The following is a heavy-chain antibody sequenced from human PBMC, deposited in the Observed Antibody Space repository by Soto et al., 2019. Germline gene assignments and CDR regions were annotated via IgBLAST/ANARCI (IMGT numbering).Heavy chain of an antibody. D-gene: IGHD6-13*01. V-gene: IGHV1-24*01. CDR3: ATSQLVPKLYYFDY. CDR2: FDPEDGET. CDR1: GYTLTELS. Sequence: GASVKVSCKASGYTLTELSMHWVGQAAGKGLEWMGGFDPEDGETIYAQKFQGRVTMTEDTSTDTAYMELSSLRSEDTAVYYCATSQLVPKLYYFDYWGQGTLVTVSS. J-gene: IGHJ4*02.